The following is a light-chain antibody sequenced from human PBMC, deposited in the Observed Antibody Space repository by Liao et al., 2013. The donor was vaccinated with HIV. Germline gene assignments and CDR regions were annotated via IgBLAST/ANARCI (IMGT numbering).Light chain of an antibody. J-gene: IGLJ2*01. CDR1: NIGTKS. CDR3: QTWDSSNMI. V-gene: IGLV3-21*01. CDR2: QGT. Sequence: SYELTQPPSVSVAPGKTARITCGGNNIGTKSVHWYQQRPGQAPVLVIYQGTKRPSGIPERFSGSQSGNTATLTISGTQTLDEADYYCQTWDSSNMIFGGGTKLTVL.